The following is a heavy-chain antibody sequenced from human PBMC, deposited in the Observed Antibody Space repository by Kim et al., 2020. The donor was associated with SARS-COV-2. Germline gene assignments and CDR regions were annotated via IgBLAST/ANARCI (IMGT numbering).Heavy chain of an antibody. CDR1: GYSISSGYY. D-gene: IGHD7-27*01. J-gene: IGHJ3*02. V-gene: IGHV4-38-2*02. Sequence: SETLSLTCTVSGYSISSGYYWGWIRQPPGKGLEWIGSIYHSGSTYYNPSLKSRVTISVDTSKNQFSLKLSSVTAADTAVYYCARDPLWVTGERRAFDIWGQGTMVTVSS. CDR3: ARDPLWVTGERRAFDI. CDR2: IYHSGST.